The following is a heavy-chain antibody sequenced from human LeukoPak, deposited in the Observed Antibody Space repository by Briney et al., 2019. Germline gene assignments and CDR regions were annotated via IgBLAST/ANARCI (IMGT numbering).Heavy chain of an antibody. CDR3: ARRGAGSEIYFDY. J-gene: IGHJ4*02. D-gene: IGHD6-19*01. Sequence: PSETLSLTCTVSGGSISSSTYYCGWIRQPPGKGLEWIGSIYYSGSTFYNPSLKSRVTISVDTSKNQFSLKLSSVTAADTAVYYCARRGAGSEIYFDYWGQGTLVTVSS. V-gene: IGHV4-39*01. CDR2: IYYSGST. CDR1: GGSISSSTYY.